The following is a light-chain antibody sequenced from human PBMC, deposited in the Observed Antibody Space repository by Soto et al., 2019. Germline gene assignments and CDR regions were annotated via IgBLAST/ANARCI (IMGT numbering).Light chain of an antibody. CDR2: GAS. CDR3: QQYNSWPRT. Sequence: EIVMTQSPATLSVSPGERATLSCRASQSVSSNLAWYQQKPGQAPRLLMYGASTRATGIPARFGGSGSGTDFTLTISSLQSEDFAVYYFQQYNSWPRTFGQGTKVEI. J-gene: IGKJ1*01. V-gene: IGKV3-15*01. CDR1: QSVSSN.